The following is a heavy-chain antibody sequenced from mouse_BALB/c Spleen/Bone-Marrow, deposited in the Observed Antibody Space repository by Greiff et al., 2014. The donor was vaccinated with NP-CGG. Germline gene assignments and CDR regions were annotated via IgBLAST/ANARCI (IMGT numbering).Heavy chain of an antibody. D-gene: IGHD2-1*01. V-gene: IGHV5-6-3*01. CDR1: GFTFSNYG. CDR3: VRGNYGNYVDYFDF. CDR2: INGNGGST. Sequence: EVQLQQSGGGLVQPGGSLKLSCAASGFTFSNYGMSWVRQTPDKRLELVATINGNGGSTYYPDSVKGRFTISRDTAKNTLYLQMSSLKSEGTAMYYCVRGNYGNYVDYFDFWGQGTTLTVSS. J-gene: IGHJ2*01.